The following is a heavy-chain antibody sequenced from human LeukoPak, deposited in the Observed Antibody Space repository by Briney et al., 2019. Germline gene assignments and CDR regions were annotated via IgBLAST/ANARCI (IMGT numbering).Heavy chain of an antibody. CDR3: ARDRVGDSWSDYSGY. Sequence: GGSLRLSCAASGFTFRDYEMNWVRQAPGKGLEWVSYISSSGSSIHYADSVKGRFTVSRDNAKNSLYLQMNSLRAEDTAVYYCARDRVGDSWSDYSGYWGQGTLVTVSS. J-gene: IGHJ4*02. CDR2: ISSSGSSI. V-gene: IGHV3-48*03. D-gene: IGHD3-3*01. CDR1: GFTFRDYE.